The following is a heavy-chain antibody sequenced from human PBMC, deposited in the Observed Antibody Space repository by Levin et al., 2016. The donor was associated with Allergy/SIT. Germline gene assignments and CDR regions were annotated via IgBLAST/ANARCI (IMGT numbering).Heavy chain of an antibody. Sequence: WIRQPPGKGLEWVSAISGSGGSIYYADSVKGRFTISRDNAKNSLYLQMNSLRAEDTAVYYCAREFYDFWSGWGDYYGMDVWGQGTTVTVSS. D-gene: IGHD3-3*01. CDR3: AREFYDFWSGWGDYYGMDV. V-gene: IGHV3-21*04. CDR2: ISGSGGSI. J-gene: IGHJ6*02.